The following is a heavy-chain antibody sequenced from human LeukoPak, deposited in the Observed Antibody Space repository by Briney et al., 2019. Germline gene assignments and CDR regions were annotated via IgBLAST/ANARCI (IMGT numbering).Heavy chain of an antibody. CDR3: ARDRTYYYDSSGQPDWFDP. CDR2: ISAYNGNT. D-gene: IGHD3-22*01. J-gene: IGHJ5*02. Sequence: ASVTVSCKASGYTFTSYGISWVRQAPGQGLEWMGWISAYNGNTNYAQKLQGRVTMTTDTSTSTAYMELRSLRSDDTAVYYCARDRTYYYDSSGQPDWFDPWGQGTLVTVSS. CDR1: GYTFTSYG. V-gene: IGHV1-18*01.